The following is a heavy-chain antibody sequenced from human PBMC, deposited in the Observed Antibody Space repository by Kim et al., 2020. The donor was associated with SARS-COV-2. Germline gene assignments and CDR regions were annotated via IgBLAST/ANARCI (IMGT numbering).Heavy chain of an antibody. V-gene: IGHV1-69*13. J-gene: IGHJ4*02. CDR2: IIPFFGTA. Sequence: SVKVSCKASGGTFNNYAISWVRQAPGQGLEWMGGIIPFFGTANYAQKFQGRVTITADETTSTVCMEVSSLRSEDTALYYCARDVGPGYCSSTSCYNFDYWGQGTLVTVSS. D-gene: IGHD2-2*01. CDR3: ARDVGPGYCSSTSCYNFDY. CDR1: GGTFNNYA.